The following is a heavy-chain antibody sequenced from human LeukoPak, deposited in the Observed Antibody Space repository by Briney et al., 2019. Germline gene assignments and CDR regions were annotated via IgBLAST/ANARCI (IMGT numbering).Heavy chain of an antibody. V-gene: IGHV4-34*01. J-gene: IGHJ4*02. CDR1: GGSFNTYY. Sequence: ASETLSLTCAVYGGSFNTYYWNWIRQSPGKGLEWIGEINHTGTTNYNPSLKSRFTISVDTSKNQFSLKLSSVTAADTAVYYCARGVYDYVWGSYRPPKFDYWGQGTLVTVSS. CDR3: ARGVYDYVWGSYRPPKFDY. CDR2: INHTGTT. D-gene: IGHD3-16*02.